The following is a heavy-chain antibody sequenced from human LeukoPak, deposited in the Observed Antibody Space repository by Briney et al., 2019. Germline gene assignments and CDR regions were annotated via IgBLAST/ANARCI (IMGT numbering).Heavy chain of an antibody. J-gene: IGHJ6*03. CDR3: ARDHRLAVAPNYYMDV. CDR2: INPNSGGT. CDR1: GYTFTDYD. V-gene: IGHV1-2*02. Sequence: GASVKVSCKASGYTFTDYDITWVRQAPGQGLEWMGWINPNSGGTNYAQKFQGRVTMTRDTSIRTAYMELSRLRSDDTAVYYCARDHRLAVAPNYYMDVWGKGTTVTVSS. D-gene: IGHD6-19*01.